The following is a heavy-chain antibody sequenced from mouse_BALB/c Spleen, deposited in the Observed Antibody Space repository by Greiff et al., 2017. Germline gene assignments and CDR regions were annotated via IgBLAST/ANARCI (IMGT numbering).Heavy chain of an antibody. CDR2: ISSGGSYT. CDR3: ARVDYDPHYYAMDY. J-gene: IGHJ4*01. CDR1: GFTFSSYA. V-gene: IGHV5-9-4*01. D-gene: IGHD2-4*01. Sequence: EVMLVESGGGLVKPGGSLKLSCAASGFTFSSYAMSWVRQSPEKRLEWVAEISSGGSYTYYPDTVTGRFTISRDNAKNTLYLEMSSLRSEDTAMYDCARVDYDPHYYAMDYWGQGTSVTVSS.